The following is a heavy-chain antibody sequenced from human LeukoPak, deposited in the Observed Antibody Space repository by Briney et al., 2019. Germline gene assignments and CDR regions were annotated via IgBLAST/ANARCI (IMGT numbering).Heavy chain of an antibody. Sequence: SETLSLTCTASGDSISSNDYYWGWIRQPPGKGLEWIGDIYYSGNTYYNPSLKSRVTISVDTSKDQFSLKLSSVTAADTAVYYCVRRYSDIVTGYLYYFDYWGRGTLVTVSS. CDR1: GDSISSNDYY. V-gene: IGHV4-39*01. D-gene: IGHD3-9*01. J-gene: IGHJ4*02. CDR2: IYYSGNT. CDR3: VRRYSDIVTGYLYYFDY.